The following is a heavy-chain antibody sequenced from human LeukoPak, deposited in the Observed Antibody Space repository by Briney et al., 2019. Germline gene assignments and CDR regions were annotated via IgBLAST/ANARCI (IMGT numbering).Heavy chain of an antibody. Sequence: GGSLRLSCAASGFTFSSYAMAWVRQAPGKGLEWVSSISGSGGTTYYADSVKGRFTISRDNSKNTLYLQMNSLRAEDTAVYYCAKGTVVVVAANDYWGQGTLVTVSS. D-gene: IGHD2-15*01. CDR3: AKGTVVVVAANDY. CDR1: GFTFSSYA. J-gene: IGHJ4*02. V-gene: IGHV3-23*01. CDR2: ISGSGGTT.